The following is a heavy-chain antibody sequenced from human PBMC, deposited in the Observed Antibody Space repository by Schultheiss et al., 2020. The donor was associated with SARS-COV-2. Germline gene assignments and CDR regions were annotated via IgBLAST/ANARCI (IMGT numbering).Heavy chain of an antibody. J-gene: IGHJ5*02. V-gene: IGHV4-31*11. Sequence: SETLSLTCAVYGGSFSGYYWSWIRQHPGKGLEWIGYIYYSGSTYYNPSLKSRVTISVDTSLNQFSLNVNSVTAEDTALYYCARIYDSSGYYVDPWGQGTLVTVSS. CDR2: IYYSGST. CDR1: GGSFSGYY. CDR3: ARIYDSSGYYVDP. D-gene: IGHD3-22*01.